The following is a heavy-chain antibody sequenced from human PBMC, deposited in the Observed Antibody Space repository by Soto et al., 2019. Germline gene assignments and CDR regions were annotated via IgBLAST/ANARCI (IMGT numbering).Heavy chain of an antibody. D-gene: IGHD2-2*01. Sequence: QVQLQESGPGLVKPSETLSLTCTVSGGSISSYYWSWIRQPPGKGLEWIGYIYYSGSTNYNPSLKSRVTISVDPPKNQFPRRRSSGTAADPAVYYCARRGIGPAAHLAYWGQGPLVTVPS. J-gene: IGHJ4*02. CDR3: ARRGIGPAAHLAY. CDR2: IYYSGST. CDR1: GGSISSYY. V-gene: IGHV4-59*08.